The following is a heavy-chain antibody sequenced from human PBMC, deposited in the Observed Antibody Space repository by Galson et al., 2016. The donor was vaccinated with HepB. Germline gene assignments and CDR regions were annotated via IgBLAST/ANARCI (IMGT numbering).Heavy chain of an antibody. CDR2: IWYAGSSK. CDR3: ARGGTYCGGDCYYYMDV. CDR1: GFTFFTYG. Sequence: SLRLSCAASGFTFFTYGMHWVRQAPGKGLEWVAVIWYAGSSKYCADSVKGRFTISRDDSKNTLYLQMNSLRAEDTAVYYCARGGTYCGGDCYYYMDVWGKGTTVTVSS. V-gene: IGHV3-33*01. D-gene: IGHD2-21*01. J-gene: IGHJ6*03.